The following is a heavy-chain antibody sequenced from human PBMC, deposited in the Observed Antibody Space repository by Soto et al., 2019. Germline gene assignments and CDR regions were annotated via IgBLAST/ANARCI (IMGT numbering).Heavy chain of an antibody. J-gene: IGHJ4*02. CDR1: GYSFSSYW. Sequence: GESLKISCKGSGYSFSSYWICWVRQMPGKGLEWMGIIYPGDSDTRYNPTFQGQVTISADKSLSIAYLQWSSLKASDSAMYYCARRLPAVEYFAYWAQGSLVTVSP. D-gene: IGHD2-2*01. V-gene: IGHV5-51*01. CDR2: IYPGDSDT. CDR3: ARRLPAVEYFAY.